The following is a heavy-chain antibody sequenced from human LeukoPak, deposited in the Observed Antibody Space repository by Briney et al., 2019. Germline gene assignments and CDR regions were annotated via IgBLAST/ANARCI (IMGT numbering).Heavy chain of an antibody. CDR3: ARSLGAVAGTPGY. V-gene: IGHV1-2*02. D-gene: IGHD6-19*01. J-gene: IGHJ4*02. CDR2: INPNSGGT. Sequence: ASVTVSCKASGYTFTGYYMHWVRQAPGQGLEWMGWINPNSGGTNYAQKFQGRVTMIRDTSISTAYMELSRLRSDDTAVYYCARSLGAVAGTPGYWGQGTLVTVSS. CDR1: GYTFTGYY.